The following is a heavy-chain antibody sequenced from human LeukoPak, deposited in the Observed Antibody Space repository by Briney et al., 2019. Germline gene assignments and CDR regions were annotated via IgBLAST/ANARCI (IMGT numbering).Heavy chain of an antibody. CDR1: GGSFSGYY. CDR2: INHSGST. J-gene: IGHJ6*03. D-gene: IGHD3-10*01. Sequence: SETLSLTCAVYGGSFSGYYWSWIRQPPGKGLEWIGAINHSGSTNYHPSLTSRVTISVDPPKNQFSLKLSSVTAADTAVYYCARGWVTMVRGVIITDYYYMDVWGKGTTVTVSS. CDR3: ARGWVTMVRGVIITDYYYMDV. V-gene: IGHV4-34*01.